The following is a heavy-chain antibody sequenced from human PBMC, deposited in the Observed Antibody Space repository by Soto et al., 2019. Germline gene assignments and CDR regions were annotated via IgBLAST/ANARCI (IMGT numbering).Heavy chain of an antibody. CDR1: GGTFSSYA. V-gene: IGHV1-69*01. J-gene: IGHJ4*02. CDR3: ARVEGRRDGYNSGIGY. D-gene: IGHD5-12*01. CDR2: IITIVGTA. Sequence: QVQLVQSGAEVKKPGSSVKVSCKASGGTFSSYAISWVRQAPGQGLEWMGGIITIVGTANYAQKFQGRVTITADESTSTAYMGLSSLRSDDTAVYYCARVEGRRDGYNSGIGYWGQGTLVTVSS.